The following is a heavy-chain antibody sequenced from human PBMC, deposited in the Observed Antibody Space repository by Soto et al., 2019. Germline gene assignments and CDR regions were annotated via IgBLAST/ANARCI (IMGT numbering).Heavy chain of an antibody. V-gene: IGHV4-59*01. CDR2: ISYSGST. Sequence: SETLSLTCTVSGGSISSYYWSWIRQPPGKGLEWIGYISYSGSTNYNPSLKSRVTISVDTSKKQFSLNLTSVTAADTAVYYCARVAVVTVPIFGYWGQGTLVTVSS. D-gene: IGHD2-21*02. CDR1: GGSISSYY. CDR3: ARVAVVTVPIFGY. J-gene: IGHJ4*02.